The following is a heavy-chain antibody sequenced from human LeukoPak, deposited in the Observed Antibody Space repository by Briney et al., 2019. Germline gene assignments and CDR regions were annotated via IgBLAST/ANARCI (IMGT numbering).Heavy chain of an antibody. Sequence: GGSLRLSCAASGFTFSDHYMSWIRQAPGKGLEWVSFLSSNGNTIYYADSVKGRFTISRGNSKNTLYLQMNSLRAEDTAVYYCAKVGGWYYWYFDLWGRGTLVTVSS. CDR1: GFTFSDHY. CDR2: LSSNGNTI. CDR3: AKVGGWYYWYFDL. J-gene: IGHJ2*01. D-gene: IGHD6-19*01. V-gene: IGHV3-11*01.